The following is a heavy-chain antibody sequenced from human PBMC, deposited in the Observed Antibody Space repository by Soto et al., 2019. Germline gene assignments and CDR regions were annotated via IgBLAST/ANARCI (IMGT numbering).Heavy chain of an antibody. D-gene: IGHD2-8*02. J-gene: IGHJ4*02. CDR1: GFTVSTYG. CDR3: TGEVASGY. Sequence: QVQLVESGGGVVQPGRSLRLSCAVSGFTVSTYGMHWVRQAPGKGLEWVAVISRDGGTKFYADSVKGRFTISSDNSRNTLFLEMNSLRGDDMAVYYCTGEVASGYWGQGTLASVSS. CDR2: ISRDGGTK. V-gene: IGHV3-30*03.